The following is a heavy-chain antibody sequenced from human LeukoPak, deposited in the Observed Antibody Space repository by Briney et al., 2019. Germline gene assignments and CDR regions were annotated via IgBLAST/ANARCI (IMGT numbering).Heavy chain of an antibody. V-gene: IGHV4-59*12. CDR3: ASLDAYNKFFED. D-gene: IGHD5-24*01. Sequence: SETLSLTCTVSGGSISSYYWSWIRQPPGKGLEWIGYIYYSGSTNYNPSLKSRVTISVDTSKNQFSLKMISVTAADTSVYYCASLDAYNKFFEDRGQGTLVTVSS. J-gene: IGHJ4*01. CDR1: GGSISSYY. CDR2: IYYSGST.